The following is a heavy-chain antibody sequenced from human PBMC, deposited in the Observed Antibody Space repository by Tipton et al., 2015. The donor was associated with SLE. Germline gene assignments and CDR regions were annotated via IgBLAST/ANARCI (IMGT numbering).Heavy chain of an antibody. CDR2: ISYDGSNK. Sequence: RSLRLSCAASGFTFSSYAMHWVRQAPGKGLEWVAVISYDGSNKYYADSVKGRFTISRDNSKNTLYLQMNSLRAEDTAVYYCAGELLPYYGMDVWGQGTTVTVSS. J-gene: IGHJ6*02. CDR1: GFTFSSYA. CDR3: AGELLPYYGMDV. D-gene: IGHD2-15*01. V-gene: IGHV3-30*04.